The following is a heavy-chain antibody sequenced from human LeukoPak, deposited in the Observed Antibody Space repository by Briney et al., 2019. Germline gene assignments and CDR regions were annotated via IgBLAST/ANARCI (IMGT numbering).Heavy chain of an antibody. J-gene: IGHJ4*02. CDR2: ISSSSSYT. CDR3: ARVVAVTSYYFDY. D-gene: IGHD2-21*02. CDR1: GGSISSYY. V-gene: IGHV3-11*06. Sequence: PSETLSLTCTVSGGSISSYYWSWIRQPPGKGLEWISYISSSSSYTNYADSVKGRFTISRDNAKTSLYLQMNNLRAEDTAVYYCARVVAVTSYYFDYWGQGTLVTVSS.